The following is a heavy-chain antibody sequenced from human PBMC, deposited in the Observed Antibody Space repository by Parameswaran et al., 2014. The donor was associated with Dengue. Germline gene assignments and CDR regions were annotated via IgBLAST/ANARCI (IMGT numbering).Heavy chain of an antibody. J-gene: IGHJ4*02. CDR2: ISWNSGAI. V-gene: IGHV3-9*01. D-gene: IGHD3-9*01. Sequence: WIRQPPGRAVEWVSGISWNSGAIAYADSVKGRFTISRDNAKNSLYLQVHSLRAEDTALYYCAKASSDILTGWPYYFDYWGQGTLVTVSS. CDR3: AKASSDILTGWPYYFDY.